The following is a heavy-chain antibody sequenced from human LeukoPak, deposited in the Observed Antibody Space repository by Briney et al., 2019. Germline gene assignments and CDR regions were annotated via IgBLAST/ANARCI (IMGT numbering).Heavy chain of an antibody. CDR2: INPSGGST. CDR3: ARVTLYRFDLLSSYYFDY. Sequence: ASVKVSCKASGYTFTSYYMHWVRQAPGQGLEWMGIINPSGGSTSYAQKFQGRVTMTRDTSTSTVYMELSSLRSEDTAVYYCARVTLYRFDLLSSYYFDYWGQGTLVTVSS. V-gene: IGHV1-46*01. D-gene: IGHD3-9*01. CDR1: GYTFTSYY. J-gene: IGHJ4*02.